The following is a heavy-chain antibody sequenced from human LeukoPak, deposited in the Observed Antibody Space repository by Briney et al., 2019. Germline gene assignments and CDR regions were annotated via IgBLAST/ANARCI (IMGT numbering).Heavy chain of an antibody. Sequence: GGSLRLSCAASGFTFSSYAMSWVRQAPGKGLEWVSAISGGGGSTYFADSAKGRFTISRDNSKNTLYLQMNSLRAEDTAVYYCAKTSGYRRFDPWGQGALVTVSS. CDR2: ISGGGGST. V-gene: IGHV3-23*01. J-gene: IGHJ5*02. CDR3: AKTSGYRRFDP. CDR1: GFTFSSYA. D-gene: IGHD5-12*01.